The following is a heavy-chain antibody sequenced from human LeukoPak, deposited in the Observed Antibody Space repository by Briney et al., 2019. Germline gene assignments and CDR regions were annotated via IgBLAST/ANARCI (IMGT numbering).Heavy chain of an antibody. J-gene: IGHJ5*02. V-gene: IGHV3-48*03. CDR3: CGSGSYYNVWTNWFDP. CDR2: ISSSGSTI. Sequence: GGSLRLSCAASGFTFSSYEMNWVRQAPGKGLEWVSYISSSGSTIYYADSVKGRFTTSRDNAKNSLYLQMNSLRAEDTAVYYCCGSGSYYNVWTNWFDPWGQGTLVTVSS. CDR1: GFTFSSYE. D-gene: IGHD3-10*01.